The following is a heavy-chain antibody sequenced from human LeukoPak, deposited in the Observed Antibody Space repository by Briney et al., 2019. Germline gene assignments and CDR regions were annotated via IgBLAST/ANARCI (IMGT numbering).Heavy chain of an antibody. V-gene: IGHV1-46*01. J-gene: IGHJ4*02. CDR1: GCTFTSYY. CDR2: INPSGGST. D-gene: IGHD3-22*01. CDR3: ARDPGIKYYYDSSGTGDY. Sequence: GASVKVSCKASGCTFTSYYMHWVRQAPGQGLEWMGIINPSGGSTSYAQKFQGRVTMTRDTSTSTVYMELSSLRSEDTAVYYCARDPGIKYYYDSSGTGDYWGQGTLVTVSS.